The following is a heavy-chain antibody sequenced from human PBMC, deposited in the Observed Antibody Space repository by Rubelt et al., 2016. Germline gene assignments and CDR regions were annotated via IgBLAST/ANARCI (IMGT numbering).Heavy chain of an antibody. V-gene: IGHV1-2*02. CDR3: ARDGSVGYCSSTTCPAAF. D-gene: IGHD2-2*01. CDR2: INPSSDDT. Sequence: QVQLVQSGAEVKKPGASVKVSCKASGYTFTGYYMHWVRQTPGQGLEWMGWINPSSDDTKSAQKFLGRVTMPPDTSAATASMELRSRRSDDTAVDYCARDGSVGYCSSTTCPAAFWGQGTLVTVSS. CDR1: GYTFTGYY. J-gene: IGHJ4*02.